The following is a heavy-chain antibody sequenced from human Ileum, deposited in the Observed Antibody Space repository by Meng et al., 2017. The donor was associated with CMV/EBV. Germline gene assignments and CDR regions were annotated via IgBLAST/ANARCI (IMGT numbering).Heavy chain of an antibody. V-gene: IGHV4-30-4*08. Sequence: QVQLKESGPGLVKPSQTLSLSCTLSGASISSGDYYWSWIRQPPGKGLEWIGYIFFSGNTYYNPSLNNRVIISIDTPRNQFSLKVDSVTAADTAVYYCARFRIAALGNLFDPWGHGTLVTVSS. CDR2: IFFSGNT. CDR1: GASISSGDYY. D-gene: IGHD6-13*01. J-gene: IGHJ5*02. CDR3: ARFRIAALGNLFDP.